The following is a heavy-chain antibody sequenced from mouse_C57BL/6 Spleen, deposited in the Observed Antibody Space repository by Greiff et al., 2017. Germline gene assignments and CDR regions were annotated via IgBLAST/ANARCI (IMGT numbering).Heavy chain of an antibody. CDR2: INPSNGGT. Sequence: QVQLQQPGTELVKPGALVKLSCKASGYTFTSYWMHWVKQRPGQGLEWIGNINPSNGGTNYNEKFKSKATLTVDKSSSTAYMLNSSLTSEDSAVYYCARSIYYGSSYGYWGQGTTLTVSS. CDR3: ARSIYYGSSYGY. D-gene: IGHD1-1*01. CDR1: GYTFTSYW. V-gene: IGHV1-53*01. J-gene: IGHJ2*01.